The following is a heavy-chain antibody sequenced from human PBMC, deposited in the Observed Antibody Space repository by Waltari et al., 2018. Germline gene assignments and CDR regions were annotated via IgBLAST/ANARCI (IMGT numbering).Heavy chain of an antibody. CDR3: ATHDPLDH. Sequence: EVQLVESGGGLVQPGGSLTLPCVGSDFIFSDSAIPWVRQSSGKGLEWVGRIRTKPNSYATAYGASVKGRFTISRDDSRNTAYLLMSGLKTEDTAVYYCATHDPLDHWGQGTLVTVSS. CDR2: IRTKPNSYAT. V-gene: IGHV3-73*01. CDR1: DFIFSDSA. J-gene: IGHJ5*02.